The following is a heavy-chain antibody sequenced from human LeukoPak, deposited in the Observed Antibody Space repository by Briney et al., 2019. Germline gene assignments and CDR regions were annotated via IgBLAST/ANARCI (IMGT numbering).Heavy chain of an antibody. D-gene: IGHD3-22*01. CDR1: GFTFSSYS. Sequence: PGRSLRLSCAASGFTFSSYSMHWVRQAPGKGLEWVAVIWYDGSNKYYADSVKGRFTISRDNSKNTLYLQMNSLRAEDTAVYYCARESNTMIAAPWGEGRLVTASS. V-gene: IGHV3-33*01. CDR3: ARESNTMIAAP. J-gene: IGHJ5*02. CDR2: IWYDGSNK.